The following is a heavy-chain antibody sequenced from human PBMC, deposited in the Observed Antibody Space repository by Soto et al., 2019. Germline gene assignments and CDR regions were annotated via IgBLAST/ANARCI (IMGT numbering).Heavy chain of an antibody. CDR3: AKDQTDVTLFDY. D-gene: IGHD2-21*02. CDR1: GFSFSSLA. CDR2: ISGRGVDT. Sequence: EVQLLESGGGFVQPGGSLRLSCAASGFSFSSLAMSWVRQAPGKGLEWVSSISGRGVDTLYADPVKGRFTISRDNSRNTLYLKVNSLRAEDTAVYYCAKDQTDVTLFDYWGQGTLVTVSS. J-gene: IGHJ4*02. V-gene: IGHV3-23*01.